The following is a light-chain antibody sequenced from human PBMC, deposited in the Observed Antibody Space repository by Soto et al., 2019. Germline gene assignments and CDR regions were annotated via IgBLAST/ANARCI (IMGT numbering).Light chain of an antibody. V-gene: IGKV3-11*01. CDR3: QQRSNWPLT. CDR2: DAS. CDR1: QSVSRY. J-gene: IGKJ4*01. Sequence: EIVLKQSPDTLSLSPGESATLSCRASQSVSRYLAWYQQKHGQTPRLLIYDASNRAAGIPARFSGSGSGTDLTITISSLEPEDCAVYYCQQRSNWPLTFGGGTKVDIK.